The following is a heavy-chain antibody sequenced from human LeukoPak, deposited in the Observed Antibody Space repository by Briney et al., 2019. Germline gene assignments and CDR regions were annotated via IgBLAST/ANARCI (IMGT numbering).Heavy chain of an antibody. V-gene: IGHV3-74*01. CDR1: GFTFSNYM. D-gene: IGHD1-20*01. Sequence: GGSLRLSCAASGFTFSNYMMHWVRQAPGKGLVWVSRIKSDGITITYADSVKGRLTISRDNAKNTLYLKMNSLRAEDTAVYYCLRDLNWSLDQWGQGTLVTVSS. CDR2: IKSDGITI. CDR3: LRDLNWSLDQ. J-gene: IGHJ4*02.